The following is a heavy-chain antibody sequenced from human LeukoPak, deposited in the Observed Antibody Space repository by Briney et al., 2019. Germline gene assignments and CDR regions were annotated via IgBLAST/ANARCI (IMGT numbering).Heavy chain of an antibody. D-gene: IGHD3-3*01. Sequence: SETLSLTCIVSGGSISSYYWSWIRQPPGKGLEWIGYIYTSGSTNYNPSLKSRVTISVDTSKNQFSLKLSSVTAADTAVYYCARRFPDFWSGYRSYYYYMDVWGKGTTVTVSS. V-gene: IGHV4-4*09. CDR1: GGSISSYY. J-gene: IGHJ6*03. CDR3: ARRFPDFWSGYRSYYYYMDV. CDR2: IYTSGST.